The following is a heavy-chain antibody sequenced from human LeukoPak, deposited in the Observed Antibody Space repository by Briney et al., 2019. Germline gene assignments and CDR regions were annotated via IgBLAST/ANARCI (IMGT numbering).Heavy chain of an antibody. Sequence: SPTLSLTFAISGDSVSSNSAAWNWIRQSPPRGLEWLGRTYYRSKWYNNYGVSVKSRITINPDTSKNQFSLQLNSVTPEDTAVYYCARDYYGAIGYWGQGTLVTVSS. CDR3: ARDYYGAIGY. CDR2: TYYRSKWYN. CDR1: GDSVSSNSAA. J-gene: IGHJ4*02. D-gene: IGHD3-10*01. V-gene: IGHV6-1*01.